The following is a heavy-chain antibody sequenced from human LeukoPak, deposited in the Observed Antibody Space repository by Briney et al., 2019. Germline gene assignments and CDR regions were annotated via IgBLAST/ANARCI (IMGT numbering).Heavy chain of an antibody. CDR1: GGSFSGYY. J-gene: IGHJ4*02. D-gene: IGHD3-16*01. CDR2: IHHSGST. V-gene: IGHV4-34*01. Sequence: SETLSLTCAVYGGSFSGYYWSWIRQPPGKGLEWIGEIHHSGSTNYNPSLKSRVSISVDTSKNQFSLNLSSVTAADTAVYYCAREGGGLDYWGQGTLVTVSS. CDR3: AREGGGLDY.